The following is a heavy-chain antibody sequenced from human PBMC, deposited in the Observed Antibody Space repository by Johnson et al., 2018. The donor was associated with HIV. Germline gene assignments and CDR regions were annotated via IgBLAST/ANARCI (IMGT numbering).Heavy chain of an antibody. J-gene: IGHJ3*01. V-gene: IGHV3-66*02. D-gene: IGHD3-22*01. Sequence: VQLVESGGGLVKPGGSLRLPCAASGFTFSDYYMSWIRQAPGKGLEWVSGINWNGGSTGYADSVKGRFTISRDSSKNTLYLQMNSLRTEDTAVYYCAKRFGYDNRGDQFDFWGQGAMVTVSS. CDR2: INWNGGST. CDR1: GFTFSDYY. CDR3: AKRFGYDNRGDQFDF.